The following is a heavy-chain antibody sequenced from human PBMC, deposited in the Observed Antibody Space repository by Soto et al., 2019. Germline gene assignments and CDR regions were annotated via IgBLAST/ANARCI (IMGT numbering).Heavy chain of an antibody. CDR3: ARVDLIMISETGAFDI. Sequence: EVQLVESGGGVIQPGGSLRLSCAASGFTVSSNYMSWVRQAPGKGLECVSVIYRGGSTDYADSVKGRFTISRDNSKNTLYLQMRSLRAEGTAMYYCARVDLIMISETGAFDIWGQGTMVTVSS. CDR2: IYRGGST. D-gene: IGHD3-16*01. V-gene: IGHV3-53*01. J-gene: IGHJ3*02. CDR1: GFTVSSNY.